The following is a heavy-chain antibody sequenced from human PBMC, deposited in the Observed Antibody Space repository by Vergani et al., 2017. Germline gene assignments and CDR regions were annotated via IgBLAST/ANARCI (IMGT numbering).Heavy chain of an antibody. CDR3: AKSPFLYCSGGSCSSY. CDR2: ISSSSSTI. J-gene: IGHJ4*02. CDR1: GFTFSSYS. D-gene: IGHD2-15*01. V-gene: IGHV3-48*01. Sequence: EVQLVESGGGLVQPGGSLRLSCAASGFTFSSYSMNWVRQAPGKGLEWVSYISSSSSTIYYADSVKGRFTISRDNAKNSLYLQMNSLRAEDTAVYYCAKSPFLYCSGGSCSSYWGQGTLVTVSS.